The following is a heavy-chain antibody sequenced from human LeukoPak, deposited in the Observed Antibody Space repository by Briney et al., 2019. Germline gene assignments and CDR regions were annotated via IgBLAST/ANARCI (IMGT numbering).Heavy chain of an antibody. Sequence: GGSLRLSCAASGFTFSSYWMHWVRQAPGKGLVWVSRINSDGSSTSYADSVKGRFTISRDNAKNTLYLQMNSLRAEDTAVYYWARRGDYYYYGMDVWGQGTTVTVSS. V-gene: IGHV3-74*01. CDR1: GFTFSSYW. CDR2: INSDGSST. J-gene: IGHJ6*02. CDR3: ARRGDYYYYGMDV.